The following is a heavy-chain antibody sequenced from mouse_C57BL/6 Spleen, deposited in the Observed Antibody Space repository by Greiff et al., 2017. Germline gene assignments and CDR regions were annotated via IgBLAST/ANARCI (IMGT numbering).Heavy chain of an antibody. CDR3: ESSVAWCAY. Sequence: EVQLHQSGPELVKPGASVKLSCKASGYSFTGYYMNWVKQSPEKSLEWIGEINPSTGGTTYNQKFKAKATLTVDKSSRTDYMQLTSLTSEDSAVYYCESSVAWCAYWGQGTLVTVSA. CDR2: INPSTGGT. CDR1: GYSFTGYY. J-gene: IGHJ3*01. V-gene: IGHV1-42*01.